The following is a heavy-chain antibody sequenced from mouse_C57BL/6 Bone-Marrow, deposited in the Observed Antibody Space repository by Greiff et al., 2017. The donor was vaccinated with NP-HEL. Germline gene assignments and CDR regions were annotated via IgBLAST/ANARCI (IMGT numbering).Heavy chain of an antibody. CDR1: GYTFTSYW. V-gene: IGHV1-55*01. CDR2: IYPGSGST. D-gene: IGHD3-2*01. Sequence: QVQLQQSGAELVKPGASVKMSCKASGYTFTSYWITWVKQRPGQGLEWIGDIYPGSGSTNYNEKFKSKATLTVDTSSSTAYMQLSSLTSEDSAVYYCARADSSGPWFAYWGQGTLVTVSA. CDR3: ARADSSGPWFAY. J-gene: IGHJ3*01.